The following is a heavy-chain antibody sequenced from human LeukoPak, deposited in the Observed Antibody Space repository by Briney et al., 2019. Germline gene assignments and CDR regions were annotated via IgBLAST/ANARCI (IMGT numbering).Heavy chain of an antibody. CDR3: AKDYYDSSGYYYL. CDR2: ISGSGGST. Sequence: GGSLRLSCAASGCTFSSYAMSWVRQAPGKGLEWVSAISGSGGSTYYADSVKGRFTISRDNSKNTLYLQMNSLRAEDTAVYYCAKDYYDSSGYYYLWGQGTLVTVSS. CDR1: GCTFSSYA. V-gene: IGHV3-23*01. J-gene: IGHJ5*02. D-gene: IGHD3-22*01.